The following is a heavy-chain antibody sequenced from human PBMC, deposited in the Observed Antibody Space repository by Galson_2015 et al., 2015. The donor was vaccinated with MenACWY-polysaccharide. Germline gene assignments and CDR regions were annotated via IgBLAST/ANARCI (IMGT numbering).Heavy chain of an antibody. V-gene: IGHV4-59*01. D-gene: IGHD2-2*01. J-gene: IGHJ6*02. Sequence: GTLSLTCTGSGGARMGSYWSWSRQPPGPGLEWIGYIYYSGCTNYNPSLTRRVTMSLDISKNQFSLKLSSVTAADTAVYYCARSGTSTSWLYYYYGMDVWGQGTTVTVSS. CDR2: IYYSGCT. CDR3: ARSGTSTSWLYYYYGMDV. CDR1: GGARMGSY.